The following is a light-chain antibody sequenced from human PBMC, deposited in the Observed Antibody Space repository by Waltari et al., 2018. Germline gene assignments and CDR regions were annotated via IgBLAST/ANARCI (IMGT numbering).Light chain of an antibody. Sequence: QLVLTQSPSASPSLRASVKLTCTLSRGHTNYAIAWPQQQPTQGPRFLIKLNSDGSHTKGDGIPDRFSGSSSGAERFLTISSLQSEDEGDYYCQTWDTDIHVVFGGGTKL. V-gene: IGLV4-69*01. CDR1: RGHTNYA. CDR2: LNSDGSH. CDR3: QTWDTDIHVV. J-gene: IGLJ2*01.